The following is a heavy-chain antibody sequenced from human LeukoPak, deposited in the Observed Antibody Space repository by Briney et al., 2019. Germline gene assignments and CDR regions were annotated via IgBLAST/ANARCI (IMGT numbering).Heavy chain of an antibody. V-gene: IGHV4-59*01. CDR3: ARGEPSTVRWYYYYGMDV. D-gene: IGHD4-23*01. Sequence: SETLSLTCAVYGGSFSSYYWSWIRQPPGKGLEWIGYIYYSGSTNYNPSLKSRVTISVDTSKNQFSLKLSSVTAADTAVYYCARGEPSTVRWYYYYGMDVWGQGTTVTVSS. CDR1: GGSFSSYY. CDR2: IYYSGST. J-gene: IGHJ6*02.